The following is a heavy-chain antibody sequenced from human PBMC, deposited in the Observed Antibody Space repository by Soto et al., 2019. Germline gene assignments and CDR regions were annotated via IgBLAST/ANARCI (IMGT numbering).Heavy chain of an antibody. J-gene: IGHJ6*02. Sequence: GGSLRLSCAASGFTFSNYAMNWVRQAPGKGPEWVSGISGSGGSTYYADSVKGRFTISRDKSKNTLYLQMNSLRGEDTAVYYCAKDRNEYYYYFGMDVWGQGTTVTVSS. V-gene: IGHV3-23*01. CDR3: AKDRNEYYYYFGMDV. CDR2: ISGSGGST. CDR1: GFTFSNYA.